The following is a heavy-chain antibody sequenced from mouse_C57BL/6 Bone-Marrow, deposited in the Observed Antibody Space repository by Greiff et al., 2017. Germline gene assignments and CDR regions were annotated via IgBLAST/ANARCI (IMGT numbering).Heavy chain of an antibody. V-gene: IGHV1-54*01. D-gene: IGHD2-3*01. J-gene: IGHJ2*01. Sequence: QVQLQQSGAELVRPGTSVKVSCKASGYAFTNYLIEWVKQRPGQGLEWIGVINPGSGGTNYNEKFKGKATLTADKSSSTAYMQLSSLTSEDSAVYFCARCIYDGSLLDYWGQGTTLTVSS. CDR2: INPGSGGT. CDR3: ARCIYDGSLLDY. CDR1: GYAFTNYL.